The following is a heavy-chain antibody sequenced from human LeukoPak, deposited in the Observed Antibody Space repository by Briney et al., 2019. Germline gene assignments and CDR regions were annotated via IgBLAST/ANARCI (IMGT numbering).Heavy chain of an antibody. CDR1: EFSFSTYW. J-gene: IGHJ6*03. CDR3: ARSPAGDAWPPAYYMEV. V-gene: IGHV3-7*01. Sequence: GGSLTLSCAASEFSFSTYWMSWVRQAPGKGLEWVANIKEDGTEKYYVGSVKGRFTISRDNDKKSLYLQMHSLRDDDTAVYFCARSPAGDAWPPAYYMEVWGKESTVTVSS. CDR2: IKEDGTEK. D-gene: IGHD3-10*01.